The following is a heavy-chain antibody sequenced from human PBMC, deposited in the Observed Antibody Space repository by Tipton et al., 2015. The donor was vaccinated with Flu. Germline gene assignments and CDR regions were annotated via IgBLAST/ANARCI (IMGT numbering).Heavy chain of an antibody. D-gene: IGHD2-2*01. CDR1: GGSISSSSYY. J-gene: IGHJ4*02. Sequence: TLSLTCTVSGGSISSSSYYWGWIRQPPGKGLEWIGSIYYSGSTYYNLSLKGRVTISVDTSKNQFSLKLSSVTAADTAVYYCARKRGYQPDVDYWGQGTLVTVSS. V-gene: IGHV4-39*07. CDR2: IYYSGST. CDR3: ARKRGYQPDVDY.